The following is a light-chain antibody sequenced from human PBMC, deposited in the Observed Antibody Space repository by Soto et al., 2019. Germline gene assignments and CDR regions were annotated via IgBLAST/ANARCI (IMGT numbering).Light chain of an antibody. CDR1: QSVSSSY. CDR2: GAS. V-gene: IGKV3-20*01. Sequence: EVMLKQSPGTVSLSTGERATLSCRASQSVSSSYLAWYQQKPGQAPRLLIYGASSRATGIPDRFSGSGSGTDFTLTISRLEPEDFAVYYCQQYGSSPGTFGQGTKVDIK. CDR3: QQYGSSPGT. J-gene: IGKJ1*01.